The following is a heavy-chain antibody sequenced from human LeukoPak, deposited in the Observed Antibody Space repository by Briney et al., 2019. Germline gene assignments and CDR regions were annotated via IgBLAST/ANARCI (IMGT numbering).Heavy chain of an antibody. CDR3: ARVKSYYYDTSDKDAFDI. D-gene: IGHD3-22*01. Sequence: ASVKVSCKTSGYTFISYYIHWVRQAPGQGLEWMGIINPSGSSTRYAQNFQGRVTMTRDTSTSTVYMELSSLRSEDTAVYYCARVKSYYYDTSDKDAFDIWGQGTMVTVSS. CDR2: INPSGSST. CDR1: GYTFISYY. V-gene: IGHV1-46*01. J-gene: IGHJ3*02.